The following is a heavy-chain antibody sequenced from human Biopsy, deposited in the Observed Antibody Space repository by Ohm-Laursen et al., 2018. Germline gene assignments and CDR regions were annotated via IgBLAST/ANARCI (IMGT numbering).Heavy chain of an antibody. Sequence: SLRLSCAASEFSFSDYHMTWIRQTPGKGLEWVSYISPSGTNVNSADFVRGRFSISRDNSKNALYLQMNSLRPADTAKYYCVRGRAYWGQGTLVTVSS. CDR2: ISPSGTNV. CDR3: VRGRAY. CDR1: EFSFSDYH. V-gene: IGHV3-11*01. J-gene: IGHJ4*02.